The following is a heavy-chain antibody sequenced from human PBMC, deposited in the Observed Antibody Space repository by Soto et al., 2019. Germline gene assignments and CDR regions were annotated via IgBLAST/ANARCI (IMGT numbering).Heavy chain of an antibody. V-gene: IGHV1-18*01. CDR1: GYTFTSYG. J-gene: IGHJ4*02. Sequence: ASVKVSCKASGYTFTSYGISWVQQAPGQGLEWMGWISAYNGNTNYAQKLQGRVTMTTDNAKNTLYLQMNSLRAEDTAVYYCAAVYCSGGSCTHLDQWGQGTPVPVS. D-gene: IGHD2-15*01. CDR2: ISAYNGNT. CDR3: AAVYCSGGSCTHLDQ.